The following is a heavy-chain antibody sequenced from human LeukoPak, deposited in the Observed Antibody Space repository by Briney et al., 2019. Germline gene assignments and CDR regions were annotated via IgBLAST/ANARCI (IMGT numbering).Heavy chain of an antibody. D-gene: IGHD6-19*01. CDR3: ARGLYSSGWYGLDY. CDR1: GGSISSSNYY. J-gene: IGHJ4*02. CDR2: IYYSGST. Sequence: SETLSLTCTVSGGSISSSNYYWGWIRQPPGKGLEWIGSIYYSGSTYYNPSLKSRVTVSLDTSKNQFSLKLSSVTAADTAVYYCARGLYSSGWYGLDYWGQGTLVTVSS. V-gene: IGHV4-39*01.